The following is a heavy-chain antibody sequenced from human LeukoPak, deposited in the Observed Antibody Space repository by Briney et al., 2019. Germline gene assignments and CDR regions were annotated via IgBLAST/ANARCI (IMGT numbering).Heavy chain of an antibody. CDR1: GFTFSSYAM. V-gene: IGHV4-4*02. CDR2: IYHSGST. J-gene: IGHJ3*02. D-gene: IGHD6-19*01. Sequence: PGGSLRLSCAASGFTFSSYAMSWVRQAPGKGLEWIGEIYHSGSTNYNPSLKSRVTISVDKSKNQFSLKLSSVTAADTAVYYCARVAQQWLVRDAFDIWGQGTMVTVSS. CDR3: ARVAQQWLVRDAFDI.